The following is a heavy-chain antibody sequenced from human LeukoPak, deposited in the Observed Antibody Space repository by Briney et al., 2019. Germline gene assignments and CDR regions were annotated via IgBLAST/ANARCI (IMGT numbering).Heavy chain of an antibody. Sequence: ASVKVSCKASGYTFTSYYMHWVRQAPGQGLEWMGIINPSGGSTSYAQKFQGRVTMTRDMSTSTVYMELSSLRSEDTAVYYCAPLWFGELPFDYWGQGTLVTVSS. D-gene: IGHD3-10*01. J-gene: IGHJ4*02. V-gene: IGHV1-46*01. CDR3: APLWFGELPFDY. CDR1: GYTFTSYY. CDR2: INPSGGST.